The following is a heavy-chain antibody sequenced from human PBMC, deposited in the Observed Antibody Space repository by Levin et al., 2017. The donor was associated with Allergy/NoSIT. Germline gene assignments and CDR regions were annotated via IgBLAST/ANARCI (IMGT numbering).Heavy chain of an antibody. Sequence: SGGSLRLSCTASGFTFSSYNMNWVRQALGKGLEWVSSTGTAGKYIYYADSVKGRFTISRDNAKNSLYLQMNSLRAEDTAVYYCVRGSNTMIRAAPLDYWGQGTLVTVSS. J-gene: IGHJ4*02. V-gene: IGHV3-21*01. CDR1: GFTFSSYN. CDR2: TGTAGKYI. CDR3: VRGSNTMIRAAPLDY. D-gene: IGHD3-10*01.